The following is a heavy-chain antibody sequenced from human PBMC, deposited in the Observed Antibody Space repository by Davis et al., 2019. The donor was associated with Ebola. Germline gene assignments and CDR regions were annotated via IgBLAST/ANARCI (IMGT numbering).Heavy chain of an antibody. Sequence: PGGSLRLSCAASGFTFSSYAMSWVRQAPGKGLVWVSRINPEATTTNYADSVKGRFTISRDNAKNTLYLQMNSLRDEDTAVYYCARGGLEPVDYWGQGTLVTVSS. V-gene: IGHV3-74*01. J-gene: IGHJ4*02. D-gene: IGHD1-1*01. CDR3: ARGGLEPVDY. CDR2: INPEATTT. CDR1: GFTFSSYA.